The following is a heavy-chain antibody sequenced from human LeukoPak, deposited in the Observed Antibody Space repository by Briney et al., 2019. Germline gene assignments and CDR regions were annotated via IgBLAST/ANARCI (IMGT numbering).Heavy chain of an antibody. CDR3: ARSGTLRRTLFDY. Sequence: SETLSLTCAVSGGSISSSNWWSWVRQPPGKGLEWIGEIYHSGSTNYNPSLKSRVTISVDKSKNQFSLKLSSVTAADTAVYYCARSGTLRRTLFDYWGQGTLVTVSS. CDR2: IYHSGST. V-gene: IGHV4-4*02. D-gene: IGHD1-26*01. CDR1: GGSISSSNW. J-gene: IGHJ4*02.